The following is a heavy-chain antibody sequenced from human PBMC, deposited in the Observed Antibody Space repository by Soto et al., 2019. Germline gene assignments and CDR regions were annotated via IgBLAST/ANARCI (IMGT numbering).Heavy chain of an antibody. J-gene: IGHJ5*02. V-gene: IGHV1-3*01. CDR2: INAGNGNT. Sequence: ASVKVSCKASGYTFTSYAMHWVRQAPGQRLEWMGWINAGNGNTKYSQKFQGRVTITRDTSASSAYMELSSLRSEDTAVYYCARGLLRGDWFDPWGQGTLFTVSS. CDR1: GYTFTSYA. CDR3: ARGLLRGDWFDP.